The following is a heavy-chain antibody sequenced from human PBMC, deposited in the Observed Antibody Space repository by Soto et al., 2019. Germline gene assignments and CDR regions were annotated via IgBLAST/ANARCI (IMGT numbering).Heavy chain of an antibody. CDR3: AKDIKTAYSSSWYSN. V-gene: IGHV3-23*01. CDR2: ISGSGGST. CDR1: GFTFSSYA. Sequence: GGFLRLSCAASGFTFSSYAMSWVRQAPGKGLEWVSAISGSGGSTYYADSVKGRFTISRDNSKNTLYLQMNSLRAEDTAVYYCAKDIKTAYSSSWYSNWGQGTLVTVSS. D-gene: IGHD6-13*01. J-gene: IGHJ4*02.